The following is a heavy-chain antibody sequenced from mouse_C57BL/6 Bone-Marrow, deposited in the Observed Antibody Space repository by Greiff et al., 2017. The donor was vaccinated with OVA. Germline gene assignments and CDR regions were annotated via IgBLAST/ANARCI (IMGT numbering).Heavy chain of an antibody. D-gene: IGHD2-2*01. V-gene: IGHV14-1*01. J-gene: IGHJ4*01. Sequence: VQLKESGAELVRPGASVKLSCTASGFNIKDYYMHWVKQRPEQGLEWIGRIDPEDGDTEYAPKFQGKATMTADTSSNTAYLQLSSLTSEDTAVYYCNKVTTRNYAMDYWGQGTSVTVSS. CDR1: GFNIKDYY. CDR3: NKVTTRNYAMDY. CDR2: IDPEDGDT.